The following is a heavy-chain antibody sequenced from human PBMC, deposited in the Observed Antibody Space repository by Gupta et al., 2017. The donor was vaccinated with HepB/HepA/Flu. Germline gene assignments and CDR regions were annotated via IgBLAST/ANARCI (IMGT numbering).Heavy chain of an antibody. D-gene: IGHD3-10*01. V-gene: IGHV2-5*02. CDR3: AHSLITMVRGVIKYIWFDP. CDR1: GFSLSTSGVG. Sequence: TLTCTFSGFSLSTSGVGVGWIRQPPGKGLEWLALIYWDDDKRYSPSLKSRLTITKDTSKNQVVLTMTNMEPVDTATYYCAHSLITMVRGVIKYIWFDPWGQGTLVTVSS. J-gene: IGHJ5*02. CDR2: IYWDDDK.